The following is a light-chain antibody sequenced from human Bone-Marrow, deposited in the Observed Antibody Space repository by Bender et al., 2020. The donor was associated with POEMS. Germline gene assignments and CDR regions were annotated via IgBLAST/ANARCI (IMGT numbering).Light chain of an antibody. CDR1: SSDVGSFNL. V-gene: IGLV2-23*02. J-gene: IGLJ1*01. CDR2: AVT. Sequence: QSALTQPASVSGSPGQSITISCTGTSSDVGSFNLVSWYQQHPGIVPKLMIYAVTKRPSGISNRFSGSKSGNTASLTISGLQAEDEADYYCCSYADSSTLVLGTGTKVTVL. CDR3: CSYADSSTLV.